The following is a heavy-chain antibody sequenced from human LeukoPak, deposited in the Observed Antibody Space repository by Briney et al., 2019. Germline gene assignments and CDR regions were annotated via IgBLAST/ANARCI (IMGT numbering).Heavy chain of an antibody. D-gene: IGHD3-16*01. V-gene: IGHV4-59*01. CDR3: ARASITWGDHKWLDP. CDR2: IYYSGST. CDR1: GGSISSYY. J-gene: IGHJ5*02. Sequence: KTSETLSLTCTVSGGSISSYYWSWIRQPPGKGLEWIGYIYYSGSTNYNPSLKSRVTISVDTSKNQFSLRLSSVSAADTAVYYCARASITWGDHKWLDPWGQGTLVTVSS.